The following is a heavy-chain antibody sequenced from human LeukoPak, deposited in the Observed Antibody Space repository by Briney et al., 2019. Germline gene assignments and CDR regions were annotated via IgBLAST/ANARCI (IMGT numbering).Heavy chain of an antibody. CDR3: ARDDYYDSSGYWYY. CDR2: IYTSGST. CDR1: GGSISSYY. D-gene: IGHD3-22*01. J-gene: IGHJ4*02. Sequence: SETLSPTCTVSGGSISSYYWSWIRQPAGKGLEWIGRIYTSGSTNYNPSLKSRVTMSVDTSKNQFSLKLSSVTAADTAVYYCARDDYYDSSGYWYYWGQGTLVTVSS. V-gene: IGHV4-4*07.